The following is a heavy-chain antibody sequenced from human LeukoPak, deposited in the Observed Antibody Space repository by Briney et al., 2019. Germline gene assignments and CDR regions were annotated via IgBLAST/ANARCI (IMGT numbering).Heavy chain of an antibody. V-gene: IGHV3-30*02. CDR3: AKPLIPVLVAAFDI. Sequence: GGSLRLSCAASGFTFNRRGMHWVRQAPGKGLEWVAFIRYDGGETFYADFVKGRFTISRDNSKNTLSLQMNSLRAEDTAVYYCAKPLIPVLVAAFDIWGQGTMVTVSS. D-gene: IGHD5-12*01. CDR1: GFTFNRRG. CDR2: IRYDGGET. J-gene: IGHJ3*02.